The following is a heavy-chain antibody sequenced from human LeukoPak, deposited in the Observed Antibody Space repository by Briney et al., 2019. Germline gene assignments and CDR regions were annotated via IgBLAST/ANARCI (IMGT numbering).Heavy chain of an antibody. V-gene: IGHV1-8*01. J-gene: IGHJ5*02. CDR3: ARGAAMRGWFDP. CDR2: MNPNSGNT. CDR1: GYTFTSYD. Sequence: ASVKVSCKASGYTFTSYDINWVRQATGQGLEWMGWMNPNSGNTGYAQKFQGRVTMTRNTSISTAYMELSSLRSEDTAVYYCARGAAMRGWFDPWGQETLVTVSS. D-gene: IGHD2-2*01.